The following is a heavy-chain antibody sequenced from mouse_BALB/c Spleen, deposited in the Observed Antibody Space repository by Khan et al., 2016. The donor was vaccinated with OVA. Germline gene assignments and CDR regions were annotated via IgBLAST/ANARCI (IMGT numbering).Heavy chain of an antibody. CDR2: IYPGTNNT. CDR3: AREEALYYFDY. D-gene: IGHD3-2*02. Sequence: VQLQQSGAELVRPGASVNLSCKTSGYIFTSYWIHWVKQRSGQGLEWIARIYPGTNNTYYNEKLKDKATLTADKSSSTVYMQLSSLKSDDSAVYFCAREEALYYFDYWGQGTTLTVSS. J-gene: IGHJ2*01. V-gene: IGHV1S132*01. CDR1: GYIFTSYW.